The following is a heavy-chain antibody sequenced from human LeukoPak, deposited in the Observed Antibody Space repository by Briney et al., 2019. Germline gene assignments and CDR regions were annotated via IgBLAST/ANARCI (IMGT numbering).Heavy chain of an antibody. V-gene: IGHV1-8*03. Sequence: GASVKVSCKASGYTFTSYGISWVRQATGQGLEWMGWMNPNSGNTGYAQKFQGRVTITRNTSISTAYMELSSLRSEDTDVYYCARGQDRPTYYDFWSGYYNGYYYYYMDVWGKGTTVTVSS. D-gene: IGHD3-3*01. J-gene: IGHJ6*03. CDR3: ARGQDRPTYYDFWSGYYNGYYYYYMDV. CDR2: MNPNSGNT. CDR1: GYTFTSYG.